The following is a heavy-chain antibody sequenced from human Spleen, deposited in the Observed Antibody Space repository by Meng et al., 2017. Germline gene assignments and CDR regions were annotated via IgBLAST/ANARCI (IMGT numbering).Heavy chain of an antibody. J-gene: IGHJ4*02. Sequence: QVPLQQWGHGLLKPSETLSLTCVVSGGSFSDYYWSWIRQPPGKGLEWIGEINHSGSTNYNPSLESRATISVDTSQNNLSLKLSSVTAADSAVYYCARGPTTMAHDFDYWGQGTLVTVSS. CDR1: GGSFSDYY. V-gene: IGHV4-34*01. D-gene: IGHD4-11*01. CDR2: INHSGST. CDR3: ARGPTTMAHDFDY.